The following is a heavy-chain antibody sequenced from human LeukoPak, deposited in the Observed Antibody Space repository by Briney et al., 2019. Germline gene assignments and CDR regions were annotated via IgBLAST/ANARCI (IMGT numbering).Heavy chain of an antibody. CDR1: GFTFSGYW. CDR3: AKGGSYSTSSPDN. CDR2: LNSDGSST. J-gene: IGHJ4*02. D-gene: IGHD6-6*01. Sequence: PGGSLRLSCAASGFTFSGYWMHWVRQAPGKGLVWVSRLNSDGSSTAYADSVKGRFTISRDNAKNTLYLQMNSLRAEDTAVYYCAKGGSYSTSSPDNWGQGTLVTVSS. V-gene: IGHV3-74*01.